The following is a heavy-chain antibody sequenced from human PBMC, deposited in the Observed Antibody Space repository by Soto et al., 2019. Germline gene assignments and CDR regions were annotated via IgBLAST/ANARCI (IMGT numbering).Heavy chain of an antibody. Sequence: GGSLRRSCAASGFTFSSYGMHWVRQAPGKGLEWVAVIWYDGSNKYYADSVKGRFTISRDNSKNTLYLQMNSLRAEDTAVYYCARQISSSGSYYIRYGMDVWGQGTTVTVSS. V-gene: IGHV3-33*01. CDR2: IWYDGSNK. J-gene: IGHJ6*02. CDR1: GFTFSSYG. CDR3: ARQISSSGSYYIRYGMDV. D-gene: IGHD3-10*01.